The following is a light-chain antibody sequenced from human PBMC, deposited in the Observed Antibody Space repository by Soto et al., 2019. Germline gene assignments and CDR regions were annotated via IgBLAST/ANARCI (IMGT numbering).Light chain of an antibody. Sequence: QSVLTQPPSASGTPGQGVTISCSGSGSNIGTNTVNWYQQLPGTAPKLLIHSNNQRPSGVPDRFSGSKSGTSASLAISGLQSEDEADYYCATWDDSLNAYVFGTGTKLTGL. V-gene: IGLV1-44*01. CDR3: ATWDDSLNAYV. CDR1: GSNIGTNT. CDR2: SNN. J-gene: IGLJ1*01.